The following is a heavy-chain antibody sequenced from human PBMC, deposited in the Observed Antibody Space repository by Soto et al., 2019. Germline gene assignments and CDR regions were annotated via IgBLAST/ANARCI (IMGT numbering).Heavy chain of an antibody. CDR3: ASQRDSGSYYYGMDV. J-gene: IGHJ6*02. CDR2: IYHSGST. Sequence: PSETLSLTCAVSGYSISSGYYWGWIRQPPGKGLEWIGSIYHSGSTYYNPSPKSRVTISVDTSKNQFSLKLSSVTAADTAVYYCASQRDSGSYYYGMDVWGQGTTVTVSS. V-gene: IGHV4-38-2*01. D-gene: IGHD1-26*01. CDR1: GYSISSGYY.